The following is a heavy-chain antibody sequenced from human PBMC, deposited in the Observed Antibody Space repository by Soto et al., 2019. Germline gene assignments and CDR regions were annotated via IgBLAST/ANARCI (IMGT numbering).Heavy chain of an antibody. CDR3: AREGALGYCSSASCFGWFDP. J-gene: IGHJ5*02. CDR1: GYTFTSYG. CDR2: ISANNGNT. V-gene: IGHV1-18*01. D-gene: IGHD2-2*01. Sequence: ASVKVSCKASGYTFTSYGISWVRQAPGQGLEWMGWISANNGNTNYAQKVQGRVTMTTDTSTSTAYMELRSLRSDDTAVYYCAREGALGYCSSASCFGWFDPWGQGTQVTVSS.